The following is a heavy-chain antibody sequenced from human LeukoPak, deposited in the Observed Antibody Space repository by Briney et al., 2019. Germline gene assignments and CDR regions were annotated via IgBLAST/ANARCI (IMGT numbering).Heavy chain of an antibody. CDR1: GYSFTSYW. Sequence: GQSLKISCKGSGYSFTSYWIGWVRQMPGKGLEWMGIIYPGDSDTRYSPSFQGQVTISADKSISTAYLQWSSLKASDTAMYYWARVQATDAFDIWGQGTMVTVSS. CDR2: IYPGDSDT. CDR3: ARVQATDAFDI. J-gene: IGHJ3*02. V-gene: IGHV5-51*01.